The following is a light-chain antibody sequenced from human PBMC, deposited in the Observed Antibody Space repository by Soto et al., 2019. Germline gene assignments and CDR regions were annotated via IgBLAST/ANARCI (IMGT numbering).Light chain of an antibody. J-gene: IGLJ1*01. V-gene: IGLV4-69*01. CDR1: SGHSSYA. CDR3: QTWGTGPFV. Sequence: QSVLTQSPSASASLGASVKLTCTLSSGHSSYAIAWHQQQPEKGPRYLMKLNNDGGHSKGDGIPDRFSGSSSGAERYLTISSLQSEDEADYYCQTWGTGPFVFGTGTKVTVL. CDR2: LNNDGGH.